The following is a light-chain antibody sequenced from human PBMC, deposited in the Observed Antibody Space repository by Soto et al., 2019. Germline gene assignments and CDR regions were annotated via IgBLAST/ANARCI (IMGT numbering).Light chain of an antibody. CDR2: DAS. CDR3: QKYTLYRRT. Sequence: DIQMTQSPSTLSASVGDRVTITCRASQSISSWLAWYQQKPGKAPKLLIYDASSLESGVPSRFSGSGSGTEFTLTISSLQSYYFATYSSQKYTLYRRTFGQRPKL. J-gene: IGKJ1*01. V-gene: IGKV1-5*01. CDR1: QSISSW.